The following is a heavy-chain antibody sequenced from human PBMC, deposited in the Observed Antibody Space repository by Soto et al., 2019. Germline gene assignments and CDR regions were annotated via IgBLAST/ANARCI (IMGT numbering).Heavy chain of an antibody. CDR2: IYYSGST. J-gene: IGHJ4*02. CDR3: AREAGYCISTSCYTDGY. CDR1: GGSISSGDYY. D-gene: IGHD2-2*02. Sequence: SETLSLTCTVSGGSISSGDYYWSWIRQPPGKGLEWIGYIYYSGSTYYNPSLKSRVTISVDTSKNQFSLKLSSVTAADTAVYYCAREAGYCISTSCYTDGYWGQGTLVTVSS. V-gene: IGHV4-30-4*01.